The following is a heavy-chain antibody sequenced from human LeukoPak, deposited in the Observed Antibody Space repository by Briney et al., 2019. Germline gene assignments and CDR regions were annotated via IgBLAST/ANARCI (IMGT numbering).Heavy chain of an antibody. V-gene: IGHV1-3*01. J-gene: IGHJ1*01. CDR1: GYTFTSYA. Sequence: ASMKVSCKASGYTFTSYAMHWVRQAPGQRLEWMGWINAGNGNTKYSQKFQGRVTITRDTTASTAYMELSSLRSEDTAVYYCARERGPGSGWSYGAEYFQHWGQGTLVTVSS. CDR2: INAGNGNT. D-gene: IGHD6-19*01. CDR3: ARERGPGSGWSYGAEYFQH.